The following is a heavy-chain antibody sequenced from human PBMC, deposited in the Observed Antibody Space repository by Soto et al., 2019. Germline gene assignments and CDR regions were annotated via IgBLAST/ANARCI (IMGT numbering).Heavy chain of an antibody. CDR3: ARLKYYYDSSGYYVDY. Sequence: PSETLSLTCTVSGGSISSSSYYWGWIRQPPGKGLEWIGSIYYSGSTYYNPSLKSRVTISVDTSKNQFSLKLSSVTAADTAVYYCARLKYYYDSSGYYVDYWGQGTLVTVSS. D-gene: IGHD3-22*01. CDR2: IYYSGST. V-gene: IGHV4-39*01. CDR1: GGSISSSSYY. J-gene: IGHJ4*02.